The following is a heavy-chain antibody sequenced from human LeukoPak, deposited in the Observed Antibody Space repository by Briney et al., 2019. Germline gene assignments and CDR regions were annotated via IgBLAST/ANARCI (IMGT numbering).Heavy chain of an antibody. CDR2: ISSSSSYI. Sequence: GGSLRLSCAASGFTFSSYSMNWVRQAPGKGLEWVSSISSSSSYIHYADSVKGRFTISRDNAKNSLYLQMNSLRAEDTAVYYCARSSILTGQDYWGQGTLVTVSS. V-gene: IGHV3-21*01. CDR3: ARSSILTGQDY. J-gene: IGHJ4*02. CDR1: GFTFSSYS. D-gene: IGHD3-9*01.